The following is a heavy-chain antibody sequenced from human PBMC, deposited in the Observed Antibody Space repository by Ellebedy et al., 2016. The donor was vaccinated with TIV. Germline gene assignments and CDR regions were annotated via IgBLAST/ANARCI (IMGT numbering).Heavy chain of an antibody. Sequence: TVSCXGSGYSFSNSWTVWVRQMPGKGLDGVGMIYSFDSDTRYSPSFQGQVTIAADRSISTAYLQWSSLKASDTAMYYCARREGVRGGHYLYWGQGTLVTVSS. D-gene: IGHD2-15*01. CDR3: ARREGVRGGHYLY. J-gene: IGHJ4*02. V-gene: IGHV5-51*01. CDR2: IYSFDSDT. CDR1: GYSFSNSW.